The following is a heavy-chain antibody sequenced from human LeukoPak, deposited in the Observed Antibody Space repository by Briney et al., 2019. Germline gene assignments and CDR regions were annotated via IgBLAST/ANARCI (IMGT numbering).Heavy chain of an antibody. J-gene: IGHJ4*02. V-gene: IGHV3-48*04. Sequence: GGSLRLSCAVSGFTFSPYSMNWVRQAPGKGLEWVAYISGRTSTIYYADSVKGRFTISRDNAKNSLYLQMNSLRAEDTAVYYCARAHNWKYGSFDFWGQGTLVTVSS. D-gene: IGHD1-7*01. CDR3: ARAHNWKYGSFDF. CDR2: ISGRTSTI. CDR1: GFTFSPYS.